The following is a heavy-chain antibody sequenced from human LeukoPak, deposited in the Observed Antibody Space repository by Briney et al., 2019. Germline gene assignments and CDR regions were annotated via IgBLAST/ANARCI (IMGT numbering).Heavy chain of an antibody. D-gene: IGHD4-11*01. J-gene: IGHJ6*02. Sequence: PSETLSLTCTVSGGSISSYYWSWIRQPPGKGLEWIGYIYYSGSTNYSPSLKSRVTISVDTSKNQFSLRLNSVTAADTAVYHCARESPVTHDSYYYAMDVWGQGTTVTVSS. CDR2: IYYSGST. CDR1: GGSISSYY. V-gene: IGHV4-59*01. CDR3: ARESPVTHDSYYYAMDV.